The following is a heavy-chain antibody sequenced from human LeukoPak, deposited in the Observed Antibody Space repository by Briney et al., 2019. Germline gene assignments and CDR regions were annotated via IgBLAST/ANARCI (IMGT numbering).Heavy chain of an antibody. CDR1: GGSFSGYY. D-gene: IGHD6-19*01. CDR3: ARLARAVASFDY. CDR2: INHSGST. V-gene: IGHV4-34*01. Sequence: SETLSLTCAVYGGSFSGYYWSWLRQPPGKGLEWIGEINHSGSTNYNPSLKSRVTISVDTSKNQFSLKLSSVTAADTAVYYCARLARAVASFDYWGQGTLVTVSS. J-gene: IGHJ4*02.